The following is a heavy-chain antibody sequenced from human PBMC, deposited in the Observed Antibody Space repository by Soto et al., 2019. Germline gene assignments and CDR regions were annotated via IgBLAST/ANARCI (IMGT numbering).Heavy chain of an antibody. CDR1: GFTFSSYS. CDR3: ARDQVAGTRYFDL. D-gene: IGHD6-19*01. Sequence: EVQLMESGGGLVKPGGSLRLSCAASGFTFSSYSMNWVRQAPGKGLEWVSSISSSSSYIYYADSVKGRFTISRDNAKNSLYLQMNSLRAEDTAVYYCARDQVAGTRYFDLWGHGTLVTVSS. J-gene: IGHJ2*01. CDR2: ISSSSSYI. V-gene: IGHV3-21*01.